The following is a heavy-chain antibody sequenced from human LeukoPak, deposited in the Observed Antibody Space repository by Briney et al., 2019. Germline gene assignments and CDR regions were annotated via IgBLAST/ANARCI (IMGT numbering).Heavy chain of an antibody. Sequence: GASVKVSCKASGYTFTSYGISWVRQAPGQGLEWMGWISAYNGNTNYTQKLQGRVTMTTDTSTSTAYMELRSLRSDDTAVYYCARDLGGSYYEGYYFDYWGQGTLVTVSS. CDR2: ISAYNGNT. CDR3: ARDLGGSYYEGYYFDY. CDR1: GYTFTSYG. J-gene: IGHJ4*02. V-gene: IGHV1-18*01. D-gene: IGHD1-26*01.